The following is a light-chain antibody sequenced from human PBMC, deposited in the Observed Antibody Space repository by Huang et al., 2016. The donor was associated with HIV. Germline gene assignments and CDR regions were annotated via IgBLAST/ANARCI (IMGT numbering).Light chain of an antibody. CDR3: QQTFSVPLT. V-gene: IGKV1-39*01. Sequence: DPQMTQSPSSLSASVGDRVSITCRASQSLNNYLNWYQQKPGKAPKLLIHSDSTLQNGVPPRCSGSVSGTDFTLTITNLQPEDSATYYCQQTFSVPLTFGGGTKVEIK. CDR1: QSLNNY. CDR2: SDS. J-gene: IGKJ4*01.